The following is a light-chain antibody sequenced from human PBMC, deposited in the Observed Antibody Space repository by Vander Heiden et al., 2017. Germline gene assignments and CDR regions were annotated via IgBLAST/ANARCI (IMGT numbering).Light chain of an antibody. CDR2: AAS. CDR1: QSISSF. J-gene: IGKJ5*01. Sequence: IQMTQSPSSLSASVGDRVTITCRASQSISSFLNWYQQKPGKAPKLLIYAASSLRSGVPSRFSGSGSGTNFTLTISSLQPEDFGIYYCQQIYSTPITFGQGTRLEIK. CDR3: QQIYSTPIT. V-gene: IGKV1-39*01.